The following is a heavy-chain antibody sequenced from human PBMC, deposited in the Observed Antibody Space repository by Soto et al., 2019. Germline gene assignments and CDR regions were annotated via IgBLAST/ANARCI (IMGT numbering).Heavy chain of an antibody. D-gene: IGHD3-22*01. Sequence: PGGSLRLSCVASGLTFSNYWMSWVRQAPGKGPEWVANIKQDGSDIYYVDSVKGRFTISRDNAKNSLYLQMNSVRAEDTAVYYCAIRASYYDSSGYFDYWGQGTLVTVSS. V-gene: IGHV3-7*01. CDR3: AIRASYYDSSGYFDY. CDR2: IKQDGSDI. J-gene: IGHJ4*02. CDR1: GLTFSNYW.